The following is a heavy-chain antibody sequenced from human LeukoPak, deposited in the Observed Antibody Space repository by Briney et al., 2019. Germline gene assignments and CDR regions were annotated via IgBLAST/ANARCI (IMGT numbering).Heavy chain of an antibody. CDR3: AKGRGGSGSSDYFDY. Sequence: GGSLRLSCAASGFSFSVYWMHWVRQAPGKGPVWVSRIKTDGSITDYADFVKGRFTISRDNAKNTLYLQMNSLRAEDTAVYYCAKGRGGSGSSDYFDYWGQGTLVTVSS. CDR2: IKTDGSIT. CDR1: GFSFSVYW. J-gene: IGHJ4*02. V-gene: IGHV3-74*01. D-gene: IGHD3-10*01.